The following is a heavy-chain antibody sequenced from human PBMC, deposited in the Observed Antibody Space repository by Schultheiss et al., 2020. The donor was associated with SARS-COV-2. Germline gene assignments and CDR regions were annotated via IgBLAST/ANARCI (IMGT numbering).Heavy chain of an antibody. Sequence: SVKVSCKSSGGIFSSYAISWVRQAPGQGLEWMGGIIPIFGTANYAQKFQGRVTITADKSTSTAYMELSSLRSEDTAVYYCARDWGVVAVAGPFDYWGQGTLVTVSS. CDR1: GGIFSSYA. V-gene: IGHV1-69*06. CDR2: IIPIFGTA. J-gene: IGHJ4*02. CDR3: ARDWGVVAVAGPFDY. D-gene: IGHD6-19*01.